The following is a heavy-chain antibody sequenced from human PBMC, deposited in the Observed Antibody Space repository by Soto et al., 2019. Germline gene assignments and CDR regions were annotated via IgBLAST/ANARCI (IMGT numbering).Heavy chain of an antibody. Sequence: QVQLVQSGTEVKKPGASVKVSCKASGYTFNSYGISWGRQAPGQGLEWMGWISPYDDNTNYAQNRQGRVTMTTDTSTRTAYMELRSLRSDDTAVYYCARGGYYDSSGSRNYHYYGMDAWGQGTTVTVS. D-gene: IGHD3-22*01. CDR1: GYTFNSYG. V-gene: IGHV1-18*01. J-gene: IGHJ6*02. CDR3: ARGGYYDSSGSRNYHYYGMDA. CDR2: ISPYDDNT.